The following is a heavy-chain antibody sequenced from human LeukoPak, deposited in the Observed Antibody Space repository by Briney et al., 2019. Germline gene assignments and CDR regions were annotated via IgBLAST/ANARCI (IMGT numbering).Heavy chain of an antibody. Sequence: ASVKVSCKASGYTFTNYYIHWVRQAPGHGLEWMGIINPSGGSTTYAQKFQGGVTMTRDTSTSTVYMDLSSLTSEDTAVYYCARGLSPFSDYWGQGTLVTVSS. CDR2: INPSGGST. CDR3: ARGLSPFSDY. CDR1: GYTFTNYY. J-gene: IGHJ4*02. V-gene: IGHV1-46*01.